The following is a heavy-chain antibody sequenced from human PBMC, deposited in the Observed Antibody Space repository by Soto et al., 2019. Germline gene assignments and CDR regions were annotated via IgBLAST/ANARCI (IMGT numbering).Heavy chain of an antibody. CDR2: ISDGGDLT. CDR1: GFAFSSHP. Sequence: GGSLRLSCAASGFAFSSHPMSWVRHAPEKGLEWVAGISDGGDLTYNADSVMGRFTICRDNSRNTLYLQMNSLRAADTAVYYCARRVIGSSRALYIWGQGTMVTVS. J-gene: IGHJ3*02. D-gene: IGHD3-10*01. CDR3: ARRVIGSSRALYI. V-gene: IGHV3-23*01.